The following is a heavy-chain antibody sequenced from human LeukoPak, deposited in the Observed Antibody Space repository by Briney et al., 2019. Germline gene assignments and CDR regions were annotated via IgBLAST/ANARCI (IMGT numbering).Heavy chain of an antibody. V-gene: IGHV4-59*01. Sequence: SETLSLTCSVSGGSLSTYYWTWIRQPPGKGLEFIGYVYYTGTTNYNPSLKSRVTISVDTSKNQFSLNLSSVTAADTAVYYCARRGTGGRSFDIWGQGTMVTVSS. CDR2: VYYTGTT. J-gene: IGHJ3*02. CDR3: ARRGTGGRSFDI. D-gene: IGHD2-8*02. CDR1: GGSLSTYY.